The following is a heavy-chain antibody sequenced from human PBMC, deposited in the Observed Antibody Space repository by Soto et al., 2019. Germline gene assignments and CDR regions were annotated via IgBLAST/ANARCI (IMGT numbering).Heavy chain of an antibody. D-gene: IGHD3-9*01. Sequence: GGSLRLSCAASGFTFSYSWMSWVRQSPGTGLEWVGHIKSKIDGGTTDYAAPVKGRFTISRDDSEDTLYLQMNNLRTEDTAIYYCTTLNYGVDVWGQGTTVTVSS. CDR2: IKSKIDGGTT. CDR3: TTLNYGVDV. V-gene: IGHV3-15*01. J-gene: IGHJ6*02. CDR1: GFTFSYSW.